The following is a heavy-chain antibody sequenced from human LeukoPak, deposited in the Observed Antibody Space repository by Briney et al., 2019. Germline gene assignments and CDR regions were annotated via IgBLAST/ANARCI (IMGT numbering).Heavy chain of an antibody. CDR1: GVTFSDYY. Sequence: GGSLRLSCAASGVTFSDYYMSWIRQPPGKGLEWVSCISSSGSTNYYADSVKRRFNISRDNAKNPLYLQMNSLRAEDTGVYYCARTSMILVVHYFDSWGQGTLVTVSS. V-gene: IGHV3-11*01. D-gene: IGHD3-22*01. CDR2: ISSSGSTN. CDR3: ARTSMILVVHYFDS. J-gene: IGHJ4*02.